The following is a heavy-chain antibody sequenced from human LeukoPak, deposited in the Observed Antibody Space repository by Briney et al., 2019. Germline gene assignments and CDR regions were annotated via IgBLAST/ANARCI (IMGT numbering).Heavy chain of an antibody. J-gene: IGHJ4*02. CDR1: GASVTSHC. Sequence: PSETLSLTCTVSGASVTSHCWNWIRQPAGQGLEWIGYICHTGNTNSNPSLKSRVTKSLDTSKNQFSLKLSSVTAADTAVYFCARDLSGSLYFDYWGQGVLVTVSS. CDR3: ARDLSGSLYFDY. D-gene: IGHD3-10*01. V-gene: IGHV4-59*02. CDR2: ICHTGNT.